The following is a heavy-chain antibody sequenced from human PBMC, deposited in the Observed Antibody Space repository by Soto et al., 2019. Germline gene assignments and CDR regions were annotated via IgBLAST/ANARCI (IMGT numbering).Heavy chain of an antibody. Sequence: QVQLLESGPGLVKPSETLSLTCTVSGGSISSYYWSWIRQPPGKGLEWIGYIYYSGSTKYNPSLKSRVTISVDTSKNQFSLKLSSVTAADTAVYYCARYAGAAAGTSDYYYYGMDVWGQGTTVTVSS. D-gene: IGHD6-13*01. CDR1: GGSISSYY. CDR2: IYYSGST. CDR3: ARYAGAAAGTSDYYYYGMDV. J-gene: IGHJ6*02. V-gene: IGHV4-59*01.